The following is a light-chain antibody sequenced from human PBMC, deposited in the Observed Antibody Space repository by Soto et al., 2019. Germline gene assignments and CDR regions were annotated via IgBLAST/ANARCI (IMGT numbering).Light chain of an antibody. CDR3: QQYYSTFWT. J-gene: IGKJ1*01. Sequence: DIVMTQSPDSLAVSLGERATINCKSSQSVLYSSNNKNYLAWYQQKPGQPPKLLIYWASTRESGVPDRFSGSGSGTDFTLTINSLQAEDVAVYYCQQYYSTFWTFGQGTKVDIK. CDR1: QSVLYSSNNKNY. V-gene: IGKV4-1*01. CDR2: WAS.